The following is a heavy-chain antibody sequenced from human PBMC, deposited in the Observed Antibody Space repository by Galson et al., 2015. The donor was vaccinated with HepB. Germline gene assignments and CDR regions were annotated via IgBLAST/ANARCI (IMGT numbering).Heavy chain of an antibody. D-gene: IGHD3-10*01. CDR2: ISAYNGNT. J-gene: IGHJ5*02. Sequence: SVKVSCKASGYTFTSYGISWVRQAPGQGLEWMGWISAYNGNTNYAQKLQGRVTMTTDTSTSTAYMELRSLRSDDTAVYYCARDPVGGEHSKSTNWFDPWGQGTLVTVSS. CDR3: ARDPVGGEHSKSTNWFDP. CDR1: GYTFTSYG. V-gene: IGHV1-18*01.